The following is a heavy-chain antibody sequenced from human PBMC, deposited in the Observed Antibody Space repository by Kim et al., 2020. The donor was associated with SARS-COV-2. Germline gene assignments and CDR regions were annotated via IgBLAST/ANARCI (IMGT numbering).Heavy chain of an antibody. CDR2: IYYSGST. J-gene: IGHJ4*02. D-gene: IGHD1-26*01. Sequence: SETMSLTCTVSGGSISSSSYYWGWIRQPPGKGLEWIGSIYYSGSTYYNPSLKSRVTISVDTSKNQFSLKLSSVTAADTAVYYCARGGGAVGDYWGQGTL. CDR3: ARGGGAVGDY. CDR1: GGSISSSSYY. V-gene: IGHV4-39*01.